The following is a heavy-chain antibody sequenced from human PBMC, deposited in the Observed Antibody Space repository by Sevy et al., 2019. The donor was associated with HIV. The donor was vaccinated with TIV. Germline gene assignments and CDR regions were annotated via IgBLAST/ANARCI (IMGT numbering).Heavy chain of an antibody. CDR1: GFTFSSYS. V-gene: IGHV3-21*01. D-gene: IGHD3-3*01. CDR3: AREGDSDFWSGYRPDYYYYGMDV. J-gene: IGHJ6*02. CDR2: ISSSGSYI. Sequence: GGSLRLSRAASGFTFSSYSMNRVRQAPWKGLEWVSSISSSGSYIYYADSVKGRFTISRDNAKNSLYLQMNSLRAEDTAVYYCAREGDSDFWSGYRPDYYYYGMDVWGQGTTVTVSS.